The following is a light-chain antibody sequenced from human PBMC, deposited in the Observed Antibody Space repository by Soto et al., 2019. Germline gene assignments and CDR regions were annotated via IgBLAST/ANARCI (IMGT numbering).Light chain of an antibody. Sequence: SQMTQSRYSLSEAVGDKLTSTCRASQSISSYLNWYQQKPGKAPKLLIYAASSLQSGVPSRFSGSGSGTDFTLTISSMQPDDLATYYCQQYHGFSRTFGQGTKVDI. CDR2: AAS. CDR3: QQYHGFSRT. CDR1: QSISSY. V-gene: IGKV1-39*01. J-gene: IGKJ1*01.